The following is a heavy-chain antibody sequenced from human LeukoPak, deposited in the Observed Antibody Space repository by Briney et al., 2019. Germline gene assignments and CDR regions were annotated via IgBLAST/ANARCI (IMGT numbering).Heavy chain of an antibody. CDR3: ARFRVGGSYYGTFDY. Sequence: TSETLSLTCTVSGGSISSYYWSWIRQPPGKGLEWIGYIYYSGSTNYNPSLKSRVTISVDTSKNQFSLKLSSVTAADTAVYYCARFRVGGSYYGTFDYWGQGTLVTVSS. CDR1: GGSISSYY. D-gene: IGHD1-26*01. J-gene: IGHJ4*02. CDR2: IYYSGST. V-gene: IGHV4-59*01.